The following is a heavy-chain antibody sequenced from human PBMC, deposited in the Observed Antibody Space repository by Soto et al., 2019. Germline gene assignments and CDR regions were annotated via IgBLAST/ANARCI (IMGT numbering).Heavy chain of an antibody. CDR1: GFTFSSYG. CDR3: AKGNQFLYYYAMDV. V-gene: IGHV3-23*01. CDR2: LSGSGDTT. J-gene: IGHJ6*02. Sequence: PGGSLRLSCAASGFTFSSYGMNWVRQAPGKGLEWVPALSGSGDTTYYADSVRGRFSISRDNSKNTLYLQMSSLRGEDTAVYYCAKGNQFLYYYAMDVWGQGTTVTVSS.